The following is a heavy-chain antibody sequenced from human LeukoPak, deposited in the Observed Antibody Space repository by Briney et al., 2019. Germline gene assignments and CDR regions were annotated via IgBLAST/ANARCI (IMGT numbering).Heavy chain of an antibody. D-gene: IGHD3-22*01. V-gene: IGHV4-39*07. CDR2: INHSGST. CDR3: ARIGVVTGSLGS. Sequence: PSETLSLTCTVSGGSISSGGYYWSWIRQHPGKGLEWIGEINHSGSTNYNPSLKSRVTISVDTSKNQFSLKLSSVTAADTAVYYCARIGVVTGSLGSWGQGTLVTVSS. CDR1: GGSISSGGYY. J-gene: IGHJ4*02.